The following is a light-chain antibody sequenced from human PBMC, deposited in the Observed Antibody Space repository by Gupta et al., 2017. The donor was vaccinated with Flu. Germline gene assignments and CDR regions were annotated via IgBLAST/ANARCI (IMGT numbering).Light chain of an antibody. Sequence: DIQMTQSPSSLYASVGDRVTITCRASQGISTYLAWFQQKPGRAPKSLIYAASRLQSGVPSKFSGSGSGTDFTLTIRSLQPEDFANYYCQQYNSFPLTFGGGTKVEIK. CDR2: AAS. CDR3: QQYNSFPLT. J-gene: IGKJ4*01. CDR1: QGISTY. V-gene: IGKV1-16*02.